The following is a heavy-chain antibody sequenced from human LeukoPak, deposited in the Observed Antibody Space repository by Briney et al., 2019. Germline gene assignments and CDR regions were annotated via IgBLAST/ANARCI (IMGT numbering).Heavy chain of an antibody. V-gene: IGHV3-7*01. D-gene: IGHD1-26*01. CDR3: VRGGLYHYSGTSGDY. CDR1: GFTFNTYW. Sequence: GGSLRLSCAASGFTFNTYWMTWVRQAPGKGLEWVANVNQGGSETYYVDSVKGRFIISRDNAKNSMYLQMNSLRAEDTAVYYCVRGGLYHYSGTSGDYWGQGTLVTVSS. CDR2: VNQGGSET. J-gene: IGHJ4*02.